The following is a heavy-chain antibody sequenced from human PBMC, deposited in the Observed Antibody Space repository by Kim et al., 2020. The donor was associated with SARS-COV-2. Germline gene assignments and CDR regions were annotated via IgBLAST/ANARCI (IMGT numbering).Heavy chain of an antibody. J-gene: IGHJ6*02. CDR2: IYPGDSDT. CDR3: ARQGTTVTTSHIYYYYGMDV. V-gene: IGHV5-51*01. CDR1: GYSFTSYW. Sequence: GESLKISCKGSGYSFTSYWIGWVRQMPGKGLEWMGIIYPGDSDTRYSPSFQGQVTISADKSISTAYLQWSSLKASDTAMYYCARQGTTVTTSHIYYYYGMDVWGQGTTVTVSS. D-gene: IGHD4-17*01.